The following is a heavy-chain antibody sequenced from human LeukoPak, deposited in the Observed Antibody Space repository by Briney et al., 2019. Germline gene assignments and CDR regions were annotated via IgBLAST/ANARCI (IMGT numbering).Heavy chain of an antibody. CDR1: GFTFSDVW. J-gene: IGHJ4*02. D-gene: IGHD6-19*01. V-gene: IGHV3-15*01. Sequence: GGSLRLSCAASGFTFSDVWVSWVRQAPGKGLEWVGRIKTKTDAETTDYAAAVKGRFTISRDNSKNTLYLQMNSLRAEDTAVYYCAKCFSGWYEMYYFDYWGQGTLVTVSS. CDR2: IKTKTDAETT. CDR3: AKCFSGWYEMYYFDY.